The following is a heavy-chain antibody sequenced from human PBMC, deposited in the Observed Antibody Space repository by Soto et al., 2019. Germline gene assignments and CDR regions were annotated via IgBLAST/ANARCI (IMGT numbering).Heavy chain of an antibody. D-gene: IGHD3-3*01. CDR1: GYRFTSYW. V-gene: IGHV5-51*01. Sequence: SLKISCEHSGYRFTSYWIAWVLQMPGKGLEWMGIVYVDDSDTKYSPSFEGQVTISADKSLTSAYLQWTSLRASDTAMYYCAGVGSLSALLRSFEYWDQGTQVTVSA. CDR3: AGVGSLSALLRSFEY. J-gene: IGHJ4*02. CDR2: VYVDDSDT.